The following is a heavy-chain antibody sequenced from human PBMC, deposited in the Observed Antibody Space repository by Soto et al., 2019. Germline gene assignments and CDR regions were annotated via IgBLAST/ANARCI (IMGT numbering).Heavy chain of an antibody. V-gene: IGHV3-74*01. CDR1: GFTFNTYW. Sequence: EVQLEESGGGLVQPGGSLRLSCAASGFTFNTYWMHWIRQAPGKGLVWVSRIRADGTVTTYADSVKGRFTISRDNAENTLSLQMNSLRVEDTAVSYCARKRVTATGTSGFDIWGRGTVVSVSS. D-gene: IGHD2-21*02. J-gene: IGHJ3*02. CDR3: ARKRVTATGTSGFDI. CDR2: IRADGTVT.